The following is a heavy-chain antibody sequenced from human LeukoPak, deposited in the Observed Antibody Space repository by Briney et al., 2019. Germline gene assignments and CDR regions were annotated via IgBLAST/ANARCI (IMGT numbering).Heavy chain of an antibody. J-gene: IGHJ4*02. Sequence: SETLSLTCTVSGGSISSGGYYWSWIRQPPGKGLEWIGYIYHSGSTYYNPSLKSRVTISVDRSKNQFSLKLSSVTAADTAVYYCARVNGMELAIDYWGQGTLVTVSS. V-gene: IGHV4-30-2*01. CDR2: IYHSGST. D-gene: IGHD1-7*01. CDR1: GGSISSGGYY. CDR3: ARVNGMELAIDY.